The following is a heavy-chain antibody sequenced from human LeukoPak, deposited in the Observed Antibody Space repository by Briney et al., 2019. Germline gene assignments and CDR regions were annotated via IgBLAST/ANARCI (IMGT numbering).Heavy chain of an antibody. Sequence: PGGSLRLSCAASGFTFSSYEMNWVRQAPEKGLEWLSYISSSGSTIYYADSVKGRFTISRDNAKNSLYPQMNSLRAEDTAVYYCARDPGCSGGSCSTLDLWGRGTLVTVSS. D-gene: IGHD2-15*01. J-gene: IGHJ2*01. CDR3: ARDPGCSGGSCSTLDL. CDR1: GFTFSSYE. V-gene: IGHV3-48*03. CDR2: ISSSGSTI.